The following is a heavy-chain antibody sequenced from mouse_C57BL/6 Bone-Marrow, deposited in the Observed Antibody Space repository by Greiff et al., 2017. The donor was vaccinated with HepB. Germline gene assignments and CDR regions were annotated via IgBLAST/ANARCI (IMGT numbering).Heavy chain of an antibody. CDR2: IDPENGDT. D-gene: IGHD2-4*01. Sequence: VQLQQSGAELVRPGASVKLSCTASGFNIKDDYMHWVKQRPEQGLEWIGWIDPENGDTEYASKFQGKATITADTSSNTAYLQLNSLTSEDTAVYYCTTGGLRHEFAYWGQGTLVTVSA. J-gene: IGHJ3*01. V-gene: IGHV14-4*01. CDR1: GFNIKDDY. CDR3: TTGGLRHEFAY.